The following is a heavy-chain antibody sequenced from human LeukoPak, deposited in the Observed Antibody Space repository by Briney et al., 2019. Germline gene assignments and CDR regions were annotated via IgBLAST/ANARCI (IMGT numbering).Heavy chain of an antibody. Sequence: PSETLSLTCTVSGVAIINSGTYYWGWIRQPPGKGLEWIANIYYTGSTFYNPSLKSRVTISVDTSKNQLSLKLSSVTAADTAVYYCVREILYCSGGSCYRGPFDNWGQGTLVTVSA. V-gene: IGHV4-39*02. CDR2: IYYTGST. J-gene: IGHJ4*02. CDR3: VREILYCSGGSCYRGPFDN. CDR1: GVAIINSGTYY. D-gene: IGHD2-15*01.